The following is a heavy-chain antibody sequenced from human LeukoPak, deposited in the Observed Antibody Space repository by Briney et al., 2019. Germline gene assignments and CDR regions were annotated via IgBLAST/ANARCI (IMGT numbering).Heavy chain of an antibody. V-gene: IGHV3-21*01. J-gene: IGHJ6*03. Sequence: PGGSLRLSCAASGFTFSSYSMNWVRQAPGKGLEWVSSISSRGSYIYYADSVKGRFTISRDNDENSLYLQMNSLRAEDTAVYYCARVDYGSGSYGYYYYYYMDVWGKGTTVTISS. CDR3: ARVDYGSGSYGYYYYYYMDV. CDR1: GFTFSSYS. CDR2: ISSRGSYI. D-gene: IGHD3-10*01.